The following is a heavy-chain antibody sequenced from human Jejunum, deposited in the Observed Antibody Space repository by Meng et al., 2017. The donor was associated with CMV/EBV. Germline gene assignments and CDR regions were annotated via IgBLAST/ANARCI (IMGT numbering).Heavy chain of an antibody. Sequence: SSSRYYWGWIRQPPGKGLEWIGSIYYSGSSYYNPSLKSRVTISLDTPKNQFSLRLSSVTAADTAVYYCARGDDFWSGYSGHNFDYWGQGTLVTVSS. CDR2: IYYSGSS. CDR3: ARGDDFWSGYSGHNFDY. CDR1: SSSRYY. J-gene: IGHJ4*02. D-gene: IGHD3-3*01. V-gene: IGHV4-39*07.